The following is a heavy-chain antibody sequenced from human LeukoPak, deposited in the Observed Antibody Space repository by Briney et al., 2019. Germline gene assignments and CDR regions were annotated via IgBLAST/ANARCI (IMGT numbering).Heavy chain of an antibody. CDR1: GFTFSSYA. J-gene: IGHJ1*01. Sequence: GRSLRLSCAASGFTFSSYAMSWVRQAPGKGLEWVSSISSSSSYIYYADSVKGRFTISRDNSKNTLYLQMNSLRAEDTAVYYCAKDRTWLQYAEYFQHWGQGTLVTVSS. CDR2: ISSSSSYI. V-gene: IGHV3-23*01. CDR3: AKDRTWLQYAEYFQH. D-gene: IGHD5-24*01.